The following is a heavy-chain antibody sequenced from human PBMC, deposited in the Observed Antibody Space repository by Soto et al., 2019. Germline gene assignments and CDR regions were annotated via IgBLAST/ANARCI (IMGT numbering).Heavy chain of an antibody. J-gene: IGHJ4*02. D-gene: IGHD2-2*02. CDR3: ARVRSCSSTTCYNFDW. Sequence: QVQLVESGGGVVQPGRSLRLSCAASGFTFSSYGMHWVRQAPGKGLEWVAVIWYDGSNKYYADSVKGRFTISRDNSKKTLYLQMNSLPAEDTAVYYCARVRSCSSTTCYNFDWWGQGTLVTASS. CDR1: GFTFSSYG. CDR2: IWYDGSNK. V-gene: IGHV3-33*01.